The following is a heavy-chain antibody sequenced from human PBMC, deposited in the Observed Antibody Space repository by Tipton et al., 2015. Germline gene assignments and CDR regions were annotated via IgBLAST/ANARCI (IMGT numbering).Heavy chain of an antibody. Sequence: TLSLTCTVSGGSINNYYWSWIRQPPGKGLEWIGYIYYSGSTNYNPSLRSRVAMSMDTSKNQFSLKLTSVTAADTAVYYCACQDYDSLTRDYQTVDYWGQGTLVTVSS. CDR3: ACQDYDSLTRDYQTVDY. D-gene: IGHD3-9*01. J-gene: IGHJ4*02. CDR2: IYYSGST. CDR1: GGSINNYY. V-gene: IGHV4-59*08.